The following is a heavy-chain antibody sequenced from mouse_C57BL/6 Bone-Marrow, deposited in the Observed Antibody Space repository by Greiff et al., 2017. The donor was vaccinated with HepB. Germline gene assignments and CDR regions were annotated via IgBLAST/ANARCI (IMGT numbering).Heavy chain of an antibody. D-gene: IGHD1-1*01. V-gene: IGHV2-2*01. J-gene: IGHJ1*03. CDR2: IWSGGST. CDR1: GFSLTSYG. CDR3: ARNSYYGSPWWYFDV. Sequence: QVQLQQSGPGLVQPSQSLSITCTVSGFSLTSYGVHWVRQSPGKGLEWLGVIWSGGSTDYNAAFISRLSISKDNSKSQVFFKMNSLQADDTAIYYCARNSYYGSPWWYFDVWGTGTTVTVSS.